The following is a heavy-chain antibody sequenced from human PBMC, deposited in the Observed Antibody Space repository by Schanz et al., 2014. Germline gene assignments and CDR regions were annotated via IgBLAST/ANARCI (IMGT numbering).Heavy chain of an antibody. Sequence: EVQLLDSGGGLVQPGGSLRLSCAASGFTFSTYAMSWVRQAPGKGLEWVSAISGSGGSTFYTDSVKGRFTISRDNSKNTLYLHMNTLRSEDTAMYYCAEDSTHIDIVLVPTAIDYWGQGTLVTVSS. CDR1: GFTFSTYA. CDR2: ISGSGGST. CDR3: AEDSTHIDIVLVPTAIDY. V-gene: IGHV3-23*01. J-gene: IGHJ4*02. D-gene: IGHD2-2*01.